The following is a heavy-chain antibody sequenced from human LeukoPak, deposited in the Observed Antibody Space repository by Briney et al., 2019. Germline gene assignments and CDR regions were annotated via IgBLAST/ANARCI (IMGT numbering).Heavy chain of an antibody. J-gene: IGHJ6*02. D-gene: IGHD1-1*01. V-gene: IGHV4-34*01. CDR3: ARVEPYSLGPYGMDV. CDR1: GGSFSGYY. Sequence: SETLSLTCAVYGGSFSGYYWSWIRQPPGKGLEWIGEINHSGSTNYNPSLKSRVTISVDTSKNQFSLKLSSVTAADTAVYYCARVEPYSLGPYGMDVWGQGTTVTVSS. CDR2: INHSGST.